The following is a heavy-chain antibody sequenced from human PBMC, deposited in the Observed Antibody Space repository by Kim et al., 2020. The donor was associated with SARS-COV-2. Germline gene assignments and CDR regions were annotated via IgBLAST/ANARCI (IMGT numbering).Heavy chain of an antibody. CDR2: IYYSGST. J-gene: IGHJ3*02. V-gene: IGHV4-59*01. Sequence: SETLSLTCTVSGGSINSYYWTWIRQPPGEGLEWIGNIYYSGSTNYNPSLESRVTVSVDTSKNHFSLRLSSVTAADTAVYYCARAIYSGWHRADAFDIWGQGTVGTVSS. CDR3: ARAIYSGWHRADAFDI. D-gene: IGHD5-12*01. CDR1: GGSINSYY.